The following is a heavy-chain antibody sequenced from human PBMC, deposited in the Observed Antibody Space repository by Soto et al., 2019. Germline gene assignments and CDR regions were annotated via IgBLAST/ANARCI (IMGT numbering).Heavy chain of an antibody. J-gene: IGHJ4*02. CDR1: GFTFSSYA. Sequence: PGGSLRLSCAASGFTFSSYAMHWVRQAPGKGLEYVSAISSNGGSTYYANSVKGRFTISRDNSKNTLYLQVGSLRAEDMAVYYCARQSYSSYYFDYWGQGTLVTVSS. V-gene: IGHV3-64*01. CDR2: ISSNGGST. D-gene: IGHD6-13*01. CDR3: ARQSYSSYYFDY.